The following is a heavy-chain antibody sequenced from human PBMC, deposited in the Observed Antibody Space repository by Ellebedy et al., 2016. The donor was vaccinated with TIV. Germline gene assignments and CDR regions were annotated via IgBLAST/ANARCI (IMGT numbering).Heavy chain of an antibody. CDR3: VRHSTPGDYLIFDH. CDR1: GGSINSDDYY. V-gene: IGHV4-39*01. Sequence: GSLRLSCTVSGGSINSDDYYWAWIRQAPGKGLEWIGTVYHNGGTYHNPSLQSRVTMSADTSKNQFFLKLSSVTAADTSMYYCVRHSTPGDYLIFDHWGQGTLVTVSS. CDR2: VYHNGGT. D-gene: IGHD4-11*01. J-gene: IGHJ4*02.